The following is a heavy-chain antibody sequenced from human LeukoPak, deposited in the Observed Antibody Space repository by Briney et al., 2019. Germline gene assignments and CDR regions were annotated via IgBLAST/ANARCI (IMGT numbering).Heavy chain of an antibody. D-gene: IGHD6-13*01. Sequence: ASVKVSCKASGYTFTAYYIYWVRQAPGQGLEWMGRINPNTGGTNYAQNFQGRVTMPGDTSISTAYMELTRLTSDDTAKYYCAIGPAAAGTFDFWGQGTLVTVSS. CDR1: GYTFTAYY. CDR3: AIGPAAAGTFDF. CDR2: INPNTGGT. J-gene: IGHJ4*02. V-gene: IGHV1-2*06.